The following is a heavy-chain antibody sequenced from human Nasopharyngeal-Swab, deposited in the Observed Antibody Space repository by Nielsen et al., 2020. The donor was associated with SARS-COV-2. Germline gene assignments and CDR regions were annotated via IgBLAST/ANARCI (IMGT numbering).Heavy chain of an antibody. CDR3: ARRAGYCSGGSDCYYFDP. D-gene: IGHD2-15*01. J-gene: IGHJ4*02. Sequence: GESLKISCAASGFTFSYRYMIWIRQAPGKGLEWVSYISSSGRSQNYADSVKGRFTITRDNHRNSLYLQMNSLRAEDTAVYYCARRAGYCSGGSDCYYFDPWGQGTLVTVSP. CDR1: GFTFSYRY. V-gene: IGHV3-11*01. CDR2: ISSSGRSQ.